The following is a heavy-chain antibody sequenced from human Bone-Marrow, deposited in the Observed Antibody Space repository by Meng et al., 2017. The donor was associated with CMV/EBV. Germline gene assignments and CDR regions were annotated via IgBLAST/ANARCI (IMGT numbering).Heavy chain of an antibody. J-gene: IGHJ4*02. CDR1: GGSISSSSYY. D-gene: IGHD5-12*01. CDR2: IYYSGST. Sequence: GSLRLSCTVSGGSISSSSYYWDWTRQPPGKGLEWIGSIYYSGSTYYNPSLKSRVTISVDTSKSQFSLKLSSVTAADTAVYYCAREEPHVVPDGGGYDEGLYYFDYWGEGTLVTVSS. CDR3: AREEPHVVPDGGGYDEGLYYFDY. V-gene: IGHV4-39*07.